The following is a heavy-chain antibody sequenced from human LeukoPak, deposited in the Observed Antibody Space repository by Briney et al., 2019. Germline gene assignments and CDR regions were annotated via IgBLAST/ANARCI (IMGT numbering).Heavy chain of an antibody. D-gene: IGHD6-13*01. CDR2: INSDGSST. Sequence: PGGSLRLSCTASGFSLSRYWMHWVRQAPGKGLVWVSRINSDGSSTNYADSVKGRFTISRDNAKNTLFLEMNSLRAEDTAVYYCARGGRKQQLAQDRNDYWGQGTLVTVSS. J-gene: IGHJ4*02. V-gene: IGHV3-74*01. CDR1: GFSLSRYW. CDR3: ARGGRKQQLAQDRNDY.